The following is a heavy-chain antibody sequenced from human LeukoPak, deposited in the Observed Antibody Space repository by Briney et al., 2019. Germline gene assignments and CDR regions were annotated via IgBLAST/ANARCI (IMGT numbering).Heavy chain of an antibody. CDR1: GYSISSGYY. V-gene: IGHV4-38-2*02. CDR2: IYHSGST. D-gene: IGHD5-12*01. Sequence: SETLSLTCTVSGYSISSGYYWGWIRQPPGKGLEWIGSIYHSGSTYYNPSLKSRVTISVDTSKNQLSLKLSSVTAADTAVYYCARGETLVAVWGQGTLVTVSS. CDR3: ARGETLVAV. J-gene: IGHJ4*02.